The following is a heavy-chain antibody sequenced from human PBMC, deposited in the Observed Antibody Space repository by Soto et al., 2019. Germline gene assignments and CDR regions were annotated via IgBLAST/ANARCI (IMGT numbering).Heavy chain of an antibody. CDR3: ARAQKLRFSYYFDY. V-gene: IGHV4-31*03. D-gene: IGHD3-3*01. J-gene: IGHJ4*02. CDR2: IYYSGST. CDR1: GRSISSGGYY. Sequence: TLSLTCTVSGRSISSGGYYWSWLRQHPGKGLEWIGYIYYSGSTYYNPSLKSRVTISVDTSKNQFSLKLSSVTAADTAVYYCARAQKLRFSYYFDYWGQGTLVTVSS.